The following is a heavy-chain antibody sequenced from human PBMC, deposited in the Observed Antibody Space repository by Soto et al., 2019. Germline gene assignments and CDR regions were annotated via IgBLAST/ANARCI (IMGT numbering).Heavy chain of an antibody. D-gene: IGHD2-2*01. CDR1: GYSFATYW. V-gene: IGHV5-51*01. J-gene: IGHJ6*02. Sequence: PGESLKISCKGSGYSFATYWIAWVRQMPGKGLEWVGTIYPGDSDTRYRQSFQGQVTISADKSINTAYLQWSSLKPSDTAMYYCARHPKLSRKYCSSTSCYGPSPYYYGMDVWGQGTTVTVSS. CDR2: IYPGDSDT. CDR3: ARHPKLSRKYCSSTSCYGPSPYYYGMDV.